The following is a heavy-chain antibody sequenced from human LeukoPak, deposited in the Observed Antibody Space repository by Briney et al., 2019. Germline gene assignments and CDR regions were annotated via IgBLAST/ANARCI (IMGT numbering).Heavy chain of an antibody. D-gene: IGHD6-19*01. J-gene: IGHJ4*02. CDR2: MYPGDSDT. Sequence: GESLKISCKGSGYRFTTYWIGWVRQKPGKGLEWMGIMYPGDSDTRYSRSFQGQVTISADKSISTTYLQWSSLKASDTAIYYCAVVYSSGWAIDFWGQGTLVTVSS. CDR1: GYRFTTYW. V-gene: IGHV5-51*01. CDR3: AVVYSSGWAIDF.